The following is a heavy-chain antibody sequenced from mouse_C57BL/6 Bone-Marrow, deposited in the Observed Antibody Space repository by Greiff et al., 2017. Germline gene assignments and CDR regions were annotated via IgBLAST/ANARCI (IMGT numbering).Heavy chain of an antibody. D-gene: IGHD2-3*01. J-gene: IGHJ3*01. V-gene: IGHV1-63*01. CDR3: AREGDGPWFAY. CDR1: GYTFTNYW. Sequence: QVQLKQSGAELVRPGTSVKMSCKASGYTFTNYWIGWAKQRPGHGLEWIGDIYPGGGYTNYNEKFKGKATLTADKSSRTAYMQFSSLTSEDSAIYYCAREGDGPWFAYWGQGTLVTVSA. CDR2: IYPGGGYT.